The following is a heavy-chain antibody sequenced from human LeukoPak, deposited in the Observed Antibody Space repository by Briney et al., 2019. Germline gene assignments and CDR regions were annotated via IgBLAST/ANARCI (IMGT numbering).Heavy chain of an antibody. D-gene: IGHD3-10*01. CDR3: AGEGAYYYGSRSYYGPFER. V-gene: IGHV4-61*01. CDR2: INNSGST. J-gene: IGHJ4*02. CDR1: GASFSSGSFY. Sequence: SETLSLTCTVSGASFSSGSFYWSWIRPPPGKGLEWIGYINNSGSTNYNPSLKSRVTISVDTSKNQFLLKLSSVTAADTAVYYCAGEGAYYYGSRSYYGPFERWGQGALVTVSS.